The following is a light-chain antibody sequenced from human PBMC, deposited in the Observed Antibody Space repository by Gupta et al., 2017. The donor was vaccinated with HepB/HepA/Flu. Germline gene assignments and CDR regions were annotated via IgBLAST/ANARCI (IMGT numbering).Light chain of an antibody. Sequence: DIHITQSPPTLSASVGDRVTNTCRASQNISTWLAWYQQKPRKTPKLLIYKASNLQSAVPSRFSGSGSGTAFTLTISSLQPDDFAPYYCQQYHNFSWAFGQGTKVEI. J-gene: IGKJ1*01. CDR3: QQYHNFSWA. CDR2: KAS. CDR1: QNISTW. V-gene: IGKV1-5*03.